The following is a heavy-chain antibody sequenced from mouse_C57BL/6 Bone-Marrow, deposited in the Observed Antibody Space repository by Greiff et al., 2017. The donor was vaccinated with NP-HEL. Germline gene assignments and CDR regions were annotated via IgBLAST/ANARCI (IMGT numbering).Heavy chain of an antibody. D-gene: IGHD2-5*01. J-gene: IGHJ1*03. V-gene: IGHV1-22*01. Sequence: EVQLQQSGPELVKPGASVKMSCKASGYTFTDYNMHWVKQSHGKSLEWIGYINPNNGGTSYNQKFEGKATLTVNKSSSTAYMELRSLTSEDSAVYYCARSPYSNYGYFDVWGTGTTVTVSS. CDR3: ARSPYSNYGYFDV. CDR1: GYTFTDYN. CDR2: INPNNGGT.